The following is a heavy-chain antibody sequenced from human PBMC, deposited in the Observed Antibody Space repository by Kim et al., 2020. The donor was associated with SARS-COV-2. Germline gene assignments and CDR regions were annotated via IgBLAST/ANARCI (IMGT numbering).Heavy chain of an antibody. V-gene: IGHV3-30*01. Sequence: DAVKGRFTISRDNSKNTLYLQMNSLRAEDTAVYYCARDQSIVGATASFDYWGQGTLVTVSS. CDR3: ARDQSIVGATASFDY. D-gene: IGHD1-26*01. J-gene: IGHJ4*02.